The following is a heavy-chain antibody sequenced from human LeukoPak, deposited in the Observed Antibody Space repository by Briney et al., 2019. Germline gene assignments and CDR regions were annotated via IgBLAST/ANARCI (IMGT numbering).Heavy chain of an antibody. J-gene: IGHJ4*02. CDR1: GGTFISYA. Sequence: ASVKVSCKGSGGTFISYAISWVGQAAGQGREGMGGIIPIFGTANYAQKFQGRVTITTDESTSTAYMELSSLRSEDTAVYYCAAVMGSGYYGSGSPFDYWGQGTLVTASS. CDR2: IIPIFGTA. CDR3: AAVMGSGYYGSGSPFDY. V-gene: IGHV1-69*05. D-gene: IGHD3-10*01.